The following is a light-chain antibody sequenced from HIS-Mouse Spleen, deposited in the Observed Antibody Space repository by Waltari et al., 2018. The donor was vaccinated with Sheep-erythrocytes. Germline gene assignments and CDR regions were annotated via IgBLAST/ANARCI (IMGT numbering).Light chain of an antibody. CDR3: SSYTSSSTWV. CDR2: EFS. V-gene: IGLV1-40*01. Sequence: QSVLTQPPSVSGAPGQRLTISCTGSSSNTGAGCYVHWYQQLPGKAPKLMIYEFSNRPSGVSNRFSGSKSGNTASLTISGLQAEDEADYYCSSYTSSSTWVFGGGTKLTVL. J-gene: IGLJ3*02. CDR1: SSNTGAGCY.